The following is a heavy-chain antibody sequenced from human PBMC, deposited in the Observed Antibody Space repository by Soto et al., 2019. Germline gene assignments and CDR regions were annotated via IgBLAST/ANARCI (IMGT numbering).Heavy chain of an antibody. CDR1: GYTFTTFW. J-gene: IGHJ1*01. V-gene: IGHV5-10-1*01. D-gene: IGHD2-2*01. CDR3: ARLCCSSCACGSCLGP. Sequence: GESLKISCTGFGYTFTTFWISWVRQMPGRGLEWMGRIDPRDSYTNYSPSFQGHVTISVDKSISTSYLQWGSLKASDTAMYYCARLCCSSCACGSCLGPWGQGSLFTASS. CDR2: IDPRDSYT.